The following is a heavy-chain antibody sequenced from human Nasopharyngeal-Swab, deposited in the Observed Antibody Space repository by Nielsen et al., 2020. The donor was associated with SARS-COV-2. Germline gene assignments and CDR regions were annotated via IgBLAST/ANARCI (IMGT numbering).Heavy chain of an antibody. J-gene: IGHJ2*01. CDR2: ISGSGGST. CDR3: AKKTFGGVIVAYWYFDL. Sequence: GESLKISCAASGFTFSSYAMSWVRQAPGKGLEWVSAISGSGGSTYYADSVKGRFTISRDNSKSTLYLQMNSLRAEDTAVYYCAKKTFGGVIVAYWYFDLWGRGTLVTVSS. CDR1: GFTFSSYA. D-gene: IGHD3-16*02. V-gene: IGHV3-23*01.